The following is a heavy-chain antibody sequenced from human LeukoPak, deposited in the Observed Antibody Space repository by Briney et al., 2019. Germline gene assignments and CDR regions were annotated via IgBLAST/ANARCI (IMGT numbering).Heavy chain of an antibody. J-gene: IGHJ6*02. Sequence: GESLKISCKGSGYNFTTYSIGWLRQMPGKGLEWMGIIYPGDSDIRYSPSFQGQVTISADKSISTAYLQWSSLKASDTAMYYCAKQKQEGYYYYGLDVWGQGTTVTVSS. V-gene: IGHV5-51*01. CDR2: IYPGDSDI. CDR3: AKQKQEGYYYYGLDV. CDR1: GYNFTTYS.